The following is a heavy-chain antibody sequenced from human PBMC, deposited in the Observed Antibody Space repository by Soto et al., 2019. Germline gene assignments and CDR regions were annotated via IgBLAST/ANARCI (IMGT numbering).Heavy chain of an antibody. CDR1: GYNFNLYW. D-gene: IGHD3-3*01. CDR2: FYPGDSNT. J-gene: IGHJ6*02. Sequence: PGESLKISCQVSGYNFNLYWVAWVRQTPGKGLEWIGMFYPGDSNTRYSPSFQGRFTISRDNSKNTLYLQMNSLRAEDTAVYYCAKTGFLEWFYGMDVWGQGTTVTVSS. V-gene: IGHV5-51*01. CDR3: AKTGFLEWFYGMDV.